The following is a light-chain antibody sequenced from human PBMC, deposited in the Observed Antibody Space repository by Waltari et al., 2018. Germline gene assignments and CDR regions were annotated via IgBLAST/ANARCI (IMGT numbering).Light chain of an antibody. J-gene: IGLJ1*01. V-gene: IGLV2-14*03. CDR2: GVS. CDR3: CSYTPSQTYV. CDR1: SSDVGGFNA. Sequence: SALTQPASVSGSPGQSITIPCSGTSSDVGGFNAVSWYQQHPGKPPKLLNFGVSSLPSGISERFSGSRSGNRASLTISALQADDEADYYCCSYTPSQTYVFGTGTKVTVL.